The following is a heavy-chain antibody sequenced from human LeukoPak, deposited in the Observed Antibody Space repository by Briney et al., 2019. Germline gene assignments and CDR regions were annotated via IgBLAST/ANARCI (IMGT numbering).Heavy chain of an antibody. CDR2: INHSGST. V-gene: IGHV4-34*08. J-gene: IGHJ6*02. D-gene: IGHD1-26*01. CDR3: SGVYYYYGMDV. Sequence: GSLRLSCAASGFTFSDYYMSWIRQAPGKGLEWIGEINHSGSTNYNPSLKSRVTISVDTSKNQFSLKLSSVTAADTAVYYCSGVYYYYGMDVWGQGTTVTVSS. CDR1: GFTFSDYY.